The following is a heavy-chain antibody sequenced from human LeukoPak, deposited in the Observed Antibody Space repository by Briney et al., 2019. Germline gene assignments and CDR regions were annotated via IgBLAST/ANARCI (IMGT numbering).Heavy chain of an antibody. CDR2: IRGDGHDT. V-gene: IGHV3-74*01. Sequence: PGGSLRLSCAASGFTFSDYWMHWVRQGPGKGLVWVSRIRGDGHDTSYADSVKGRFTISRDNAKNTLYLQMNSLGVEDTAVYYCARGVEMTTINKLNYWGQGTLVTVSS. J-gene: IGHJ4*02. CDR1: GFTFSDYW. CDR3: ARGVEMTTINKLNY. D-gene: IGHD5-24*01.